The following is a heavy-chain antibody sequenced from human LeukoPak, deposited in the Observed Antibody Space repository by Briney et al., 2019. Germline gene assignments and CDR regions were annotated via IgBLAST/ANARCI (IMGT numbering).Heavy chain of an antibody. J-gene: IGHJ6*02. CDR1: GVTFSSDA. V-gene: IGHV3-30-3*01. CDR3: AREGPNPGSRLQNGMDV. D-gene: IGHD2-15*01. CDR2: ISYDGSNK. Sequence: GGSVRLSCAASGVTFSSDAMHWVRQAPGKGLEWVEVISYDGSNKYYADSVKGRFTISRDNSKNTLYLQMNSLRAEDTAVYYCAREGPNPGSRLQNGMDVWGQGTTVTVSS.